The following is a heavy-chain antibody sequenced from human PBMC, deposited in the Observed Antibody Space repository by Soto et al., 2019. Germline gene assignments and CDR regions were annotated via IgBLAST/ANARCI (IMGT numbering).Heavy chain of an antibody. Sequence: SETLSLTCTVSGGSVSSGSYYWSWIRQPPGKGLEWIGYIYYSGSTYYNPSLKSRVTISVDTSKNQFSLTLTSVTAADTAFYYCARIDPPLMLAWFDPWGQGTLVTVSS. V-gene: IGHV4-61*01. D-gene: IGHD2-8*01. CDR1: GGSVSSGSYY. CDR3: ARIDPPLMLAWFDP. J-gene: IGHJ5*02. CDR2: IYYSGST.